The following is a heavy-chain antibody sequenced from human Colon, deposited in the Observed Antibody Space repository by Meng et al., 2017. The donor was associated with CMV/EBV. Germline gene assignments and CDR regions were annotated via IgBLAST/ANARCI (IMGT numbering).Heavy chain of an antibody. Sequence: GESLKISCAASGFTFSSYSMNWVRQAPGKGLEWVSSISSSSSYIYHADSVKGRFTISRDNANNPLYLQMNSLRAEDTAVYYCARGGARGSGSGLDFWGQGTLVTVSS. J-gene: IGHJ4*02. CDR3: ARGGARGSGSGLDF. V-gene: IGHV3-21*01. CDR2: ISSSSSYI. D-gene: IGHD3-10*01. CDR1: GFTFSSYS.